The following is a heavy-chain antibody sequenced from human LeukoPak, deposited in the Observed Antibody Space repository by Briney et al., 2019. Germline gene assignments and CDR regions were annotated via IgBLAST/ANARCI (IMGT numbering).Heavy chain of an antibody. D-gene: IGHD3-22*01. CDR3: ARPDYYDTSGYYL. J-gene: IGHJ4*02. V-gene: IGHV5-51*01. Sequence: GESLKISCKGSGYSFTNYWIGWVCQMPGKGLEWMGSIYPADYDTRYSPSFQGQVTISVDKSISTAYLQWSSLKASDTAMYYCARPDYYDTSGYYLWGQGTLVTVSS. CDR1: GYSFTNYW. CDR2: IYPADYDT.